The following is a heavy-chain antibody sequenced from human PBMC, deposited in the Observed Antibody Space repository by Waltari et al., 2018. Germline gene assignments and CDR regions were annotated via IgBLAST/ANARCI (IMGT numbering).Heavy chain of an antibody. V-gene: IGHV4-61*02. D-gene: IGHD1-1*01. Sequence: QVQLQESGPGLVKPSQTLSLTCTVPGGSISSGSYYWSWIRQPAGKGLEWIGRIYTSGSTNYNPSLKSRVTISVDTSKNQFSLKLSSVTAADTAVYYCARNGAGTFDYWGQGTLVTVSS. J-gene: IGHJ4*02. CDR1: GGSISSGSYY. CDR2: IYTSGST. CDR3: ARNGAGTFDY.